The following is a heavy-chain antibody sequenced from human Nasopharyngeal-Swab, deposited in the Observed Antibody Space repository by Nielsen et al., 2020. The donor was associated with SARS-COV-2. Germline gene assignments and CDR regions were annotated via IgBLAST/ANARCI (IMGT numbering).Heavy chain of an antibody. V-gene: IGHV4-59*08. CDR3: AGTIAAAAYFDY. J-gene: IGHJ4*02. Sequence: SETLFLTCTVSGGSISSYYWSWIRQPPGKGLEWIGYIYYSGSTNYNPSLKSRVTISVDTSKNQFSLKLSSVTAADTAVYYCAGTIAAAAYFDYWGQGTLVTVSS. D-gene: IGHD6-13*01. CDR2: IYYSGST. CDR1: GGSISSYY.